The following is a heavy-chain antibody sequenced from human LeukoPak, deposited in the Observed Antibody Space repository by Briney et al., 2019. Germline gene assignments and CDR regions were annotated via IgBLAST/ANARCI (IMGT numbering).Heavy chain of an antibody. CDR1: GFTFSSYA. Sequence: GGSLRLSCAASGFTFSSYAMHWVRQAPGKGLGWVAVIWYDGSNKYYADSVKGRFTISRDNSKNTLYLQMNSLRAEDTAVYYCARDHTIPYYYGSGTGAFDIWGQGTMVTVSS. CDR2: IWYDGSNK. CDR3: ARDHTIPYYYGSGTGAFDI. V-gene: IGHV3-33*08. J-gene: IGHJ3*02. D-gene: IGHD3-10*01.